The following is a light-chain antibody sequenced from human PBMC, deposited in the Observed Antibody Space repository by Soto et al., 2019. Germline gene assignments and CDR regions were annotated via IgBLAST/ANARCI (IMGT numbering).Light chain of an antibody. CDR2: GAS. CDR1: QSVSSN. Sequence: EIVMTQSPATLSVSPGERATLSCRASQSVSSNLAWYQQKPGQAHRLLIYGASTRATGIPARFSGSGSGTEFSLTISSLQSEDFAVYYCQQYNNWITFGGGTKVEIK. J-gene: IGKJ4*01. V-gene: IGKV3-15*01. CDR3: QQYNNWIT.